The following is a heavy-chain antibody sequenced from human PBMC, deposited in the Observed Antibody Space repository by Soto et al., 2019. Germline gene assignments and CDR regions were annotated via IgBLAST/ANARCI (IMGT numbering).Heavy chain of an antibody. CDR1: GGTFSSYA. Sequence: ASVKVSCKASGGTFSSYAISWVRQAPGQGLEWMGGIIPIFGTANYAQKFQGRVTITADESTSTAYMELSSLRSEDTAVYDCARAACTNGVGYNNFDYWGQGTLVTVSS. CDR3: ARAACTNGVGYNNFDY. V-gene: IGHV1-69*13. CDR2: IIPIFGTA. D-gene: IGHD2-8*01. J-gene: IGHJ4*02.